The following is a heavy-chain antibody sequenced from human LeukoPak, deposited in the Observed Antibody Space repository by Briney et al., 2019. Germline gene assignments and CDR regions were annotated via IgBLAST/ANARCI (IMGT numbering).Heavy chain of an antibody. V-gene: IGHV3-48*01. CDR1: GFTFSSYS. CDR2: ITSSSTI. Sequence: GGSLRLSCAASGFTFSSYSMNWVRQAPGKGLEWVSYITSSSTIYYADSVKGRFTISRDNAKNSLFLQMNSLRAEDTAVYYCARGYYGSGRYLVDYWGQGTLVTVSS. CDR3: ARGYYGSGRYLVDY. J-gene: IGHJ4*02. D-gene: IGHD3-10*01.